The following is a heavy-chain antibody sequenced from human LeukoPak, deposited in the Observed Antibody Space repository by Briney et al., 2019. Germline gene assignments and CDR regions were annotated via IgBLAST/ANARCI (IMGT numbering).Heavy chain of an antibody. Sequence: PGGSLRLSCAASGFTFSSYGMHWVRQAPGKGLEWVAGISYDGSNKYYADSVKGRFTISRDNSKNTLYLQMNSLRAEDTAVYYCAKVQGVWGDGYRETDTYLDYWGQGTLVTVSS. CDR2: ISYDGSNK. CDR3: AKVQGVWGDGYRETDTYLDY. J-gene: IGHJ4*02. D-gene: IGHD5-24*01. V-gene: IGHV3-30*18. CDR1: GFTFSSYG.